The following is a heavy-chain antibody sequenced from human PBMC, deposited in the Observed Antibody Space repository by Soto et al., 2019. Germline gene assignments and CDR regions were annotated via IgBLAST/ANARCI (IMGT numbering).Heavy chain of an antibody. V-gene: IGHV4-31*03. CDR3: ARGGYGDYVHWNDY. Sequence: QVQLQESGPGLVKPSQTLSLTCTVSGGSISSGGYYWSWIRQHTGKGLEWIGYIYYSGSTYYNPSLKSRVTISVDTSKNQFSLKLSSVTAADTAVYYCARGGYGDYVHWNDYWGQGTLVTVSS. CDR1: GGSISSGGYY. J-gene: IGHJ4*02. D-gene: IGHD4-17*01. CDR2: IYYSGST.